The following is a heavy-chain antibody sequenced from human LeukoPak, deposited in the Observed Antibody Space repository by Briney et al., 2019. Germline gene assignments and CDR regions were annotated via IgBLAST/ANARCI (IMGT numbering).Heavy chain of an antibody. D-gene: IGHD6-13*01. J-gene: IGHJ4*02. CDR1: GFTFSSHG. CDR2: IANDGRDK. Sequence: GGSLRLSCAASGFTFSSHGMHWVRQAPGKGLEWVAVIANDGRDKKYADSVKGRFTISRDNSKNTLYLQMNSLRAEDTAVYYCAKDGRVAAAAYYFDYWGQGTLATVSS. V-gene: IGHV3-30*18. CDR3: AKDGRVAAAAYYFDY.